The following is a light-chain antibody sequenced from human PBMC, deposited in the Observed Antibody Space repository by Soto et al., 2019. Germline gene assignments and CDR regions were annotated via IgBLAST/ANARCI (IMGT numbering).Light chain of an antibody. V-gene: IGKV2-30*01. J-gene: IGKJ5*01. CDR1: QSLVYRDGNTY. CDR3: MQGTHWPPLT. Sequence: DVVLTQSPLSLPVTLGQPASISCRSSQSLVYRDGNTYLNWFQQRPGQSPRRLICNVFNRDPGVPDKFGGSGSDTDFTLKISRVEAEDVGFFYCMQGTHWPPLTFGQGTRLEI. CDR2: NVF.